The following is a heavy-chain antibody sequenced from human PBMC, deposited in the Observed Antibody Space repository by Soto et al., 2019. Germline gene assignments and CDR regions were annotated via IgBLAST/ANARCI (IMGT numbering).Heavy chain of an antibody. Sequence: QVQLVESGGGVVQSGRSLRLSCEASGFTFSTYGMHWVRQAPGKGLEWVALIWYDGSNEYYADSVKGRFTISKDNSKNTLYLTMSGLRVEDTAVYYCARETNGGSFDIWGQGAMVTVSS. J-gene: IGHJ3*02. CDR3: ARETNGGSFDI. CDR1: GFTFSTYG. CDR2: IWYDGSNE. D-gene: IGHD2-8*01. V-gene: IGHV3-33*01.